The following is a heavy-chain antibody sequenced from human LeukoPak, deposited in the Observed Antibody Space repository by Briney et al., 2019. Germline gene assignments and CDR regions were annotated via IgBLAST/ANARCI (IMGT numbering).Heavy chain of an antibody. D-gene: IGHD5/OR15-5a*01. CDR3: ARDSLLDH. V-gene: IGHV1-18*01. Sequence: GASVKVSCKASGYTFTSYGISWVRQAPGQGLEWMGWISTYNTDINYAQKLQGRVTMTTDTSTSTAYMELRSLRSDDTAVYYCARDSLLDHWGQGILVTVSS. CDR2: ISTYNTDI. J-gene: IGHJ4*02. CDR1: GYTFTSYG.